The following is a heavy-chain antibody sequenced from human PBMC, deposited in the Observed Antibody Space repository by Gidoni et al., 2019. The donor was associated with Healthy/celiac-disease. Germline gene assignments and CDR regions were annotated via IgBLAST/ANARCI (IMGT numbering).Heavy chain of an antibody. V-gene: IGHV3-15*01. D-gene: IGHD3-22*01. CDR3: TTSYYYDSGFDP. J-gene: IGHJ5*02. CDR1: GFTFSNAW. Sequence: EVQLVESGGGLVKPGGSLRLSCAASGFTFSNAWMSWVRQAPGKGLEWVGRIKSKTDGGTTDYAAPVKGRFTISRDDSKNTLYLQMNSLKTEDTAVYYCTTSYYYDSGFDPWGQGTLVTVSS. CDR2: IKSKTDGGTT.